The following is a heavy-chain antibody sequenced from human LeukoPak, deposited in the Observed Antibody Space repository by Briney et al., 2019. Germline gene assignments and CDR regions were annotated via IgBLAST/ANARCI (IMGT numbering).Heavy chain of an antibody. CDR1: GGSIGSYY. CDR3: AGNRGLGRDY. Sequence: PSETLSLTCTVSGGSIGSYYWSWTRQPPGKGLEWIGEINHSGSTNYNPSLKSRVTISVDTSKNQFSLKLSSVTAADTAVYYCAGNRGLGRDYWGQGTLVTVSS. CDR2: INHSGST. D-gene: IGHD4-23*01. J-gene: IGHJ4*02. V-gene: IGHV4-34*01.